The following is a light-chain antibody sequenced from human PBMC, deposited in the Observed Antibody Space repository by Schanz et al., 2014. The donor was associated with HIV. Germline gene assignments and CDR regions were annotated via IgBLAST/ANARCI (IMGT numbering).Light chain of an antibody. CDR2: EAS. J-gene: IGKJ4*01. V-gene: IGKV1-5*03. Sequence: DIQMTQSPSTLSASVGDRITITCRARQSISGRLAWYQQKPGEAPNLLISEASTLESGVPPRFSGSGSGTEFTLTISSLQPEDFGTFYCQRLNGYPLIFGGGTKVEIK. CDR1: QSISGR. CDR3: QRLNGYPLI.